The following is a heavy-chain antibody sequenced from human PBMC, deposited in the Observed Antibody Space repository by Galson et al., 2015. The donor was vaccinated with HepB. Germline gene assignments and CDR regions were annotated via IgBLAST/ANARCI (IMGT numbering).Heavy chain of an antibody. CDR2: ISYDGSNK. CDR1: GFTFSSYA. V-gene: IGHV3-30*04. J-gene: IGHJ6*02. D-gene: IGHD3-10*01. CDR3: ARVMVRGEGYYYYGMDV. Sequence: SLRLSCAASGFTFSSYAMHWVRQAPGKGLEWVAVISYDGSNKYYADSVKGRFTISRDNSKNTLYLQMNSLRAEDTAVYYCARVMVRGEGYYYYGMDVWGQGTTVTVS.